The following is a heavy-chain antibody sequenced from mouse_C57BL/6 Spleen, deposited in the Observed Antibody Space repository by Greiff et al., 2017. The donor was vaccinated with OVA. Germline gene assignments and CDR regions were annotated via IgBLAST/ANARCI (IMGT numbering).Heavy chain of an antibody. V-gene: IGHV2-5*01. CDR2: IWRGGST. J-gene: IGHJ1*03. D-gene: IGHD2-4*01. CDR3: AKEGIYYEGYFDV. CDR1: GFSLTSYG. Sequence: VQLQESGPGLVQPSQSLSITCTGPGFSLTSYGVHWVRQSPGKGLEWLGVIWRGGSTDYNAAFMSRLSITKDNSKSQVFFKMNSLQADDTAIYYCAKEGIYYEGYFDVWGTGTTVTVSS.